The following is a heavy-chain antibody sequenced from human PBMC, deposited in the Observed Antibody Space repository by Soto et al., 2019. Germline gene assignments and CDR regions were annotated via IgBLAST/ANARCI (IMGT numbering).Heavy chain of an antibody. CDR3: AKVSIQLYFHYYMDA. J-gene: IGHJ6*03. D-gene: IGHD5-18*01. V-gene: IGHV3-30*18. Sequence: GGSLRLSCAASGFTFSSYGMHWVRQAPGKGLEWVAVISYDGSNKYYADSVKGRFTISRDNSKNTLYLQMNSLRAEDTAVYYCAKVSIQLYFHYYMDAWGKGTTVTVSS. CDR1: GFTFSSYG. CDR2: ISYDGSNK.